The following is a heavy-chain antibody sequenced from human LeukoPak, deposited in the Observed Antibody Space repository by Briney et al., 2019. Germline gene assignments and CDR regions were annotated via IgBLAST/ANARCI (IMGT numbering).Heavy chain of an antibody. Sequence: ASVKVSCKASGYTFTGYYMHWVRQAPGQGLEWMGWINPNSGGTNYAQKFQGRVTMTRDTSISTAYMELSRLRSDDTAVYYCATDIVVVPAVPAPFDYWGQGTRVTVSS. V-gene: IGHV1-2*02. J-gene: IGHJ4*02. D-gene: IGHD2-2*01. CDR1: GYTFTGYY. CDR3: ATDIVVVPAVPAPFDY. CDR2: INPNSGGT.